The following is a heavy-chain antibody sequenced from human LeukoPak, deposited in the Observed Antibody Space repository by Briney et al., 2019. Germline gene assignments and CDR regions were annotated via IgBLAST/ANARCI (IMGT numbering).Heavy chain of an antibody. V-gene: IGHV3-30*04. D-gene: IGHD5-24*01. CDR2: ISYDGNAK. CDR3: ARSPLDGYNYLDY. CDR1: GFTFSTNA. J-gene: IGHJ4*02. Sequence: GGSLRLSCAASGFTFSTNAMHWVRQAPGKGLEWVEVISYDGNAKYYADSVKGRFTISRDNPKNTLYLQMNSLRPEDTAVYYCARSPLDGYNYLDYWGQGALVTVSS.